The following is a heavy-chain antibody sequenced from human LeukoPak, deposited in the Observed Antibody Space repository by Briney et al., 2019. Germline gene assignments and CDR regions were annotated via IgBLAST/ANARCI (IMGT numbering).Heavy chain of an antibody. CDR2: ISAYNGNT. CDR3: ARVWTNQYSSSSPPELYYYYMDV. V-gene: IGHV1-18*01. D-gene: IGHD6-6*01. CDR1: GYTFTSYG. Sequence: GASVKVSCKASGYTFTSYGISWVRQVPGQGLEWMGWISAYNGNTNYAQKLQGRVTMTTDTSTSTAYMELRSLRSDDTAVYYCARVWTNQYSSSSPPELYYYYMDVWGKGTTVTVSS. J-gene: IGHJ6*03.